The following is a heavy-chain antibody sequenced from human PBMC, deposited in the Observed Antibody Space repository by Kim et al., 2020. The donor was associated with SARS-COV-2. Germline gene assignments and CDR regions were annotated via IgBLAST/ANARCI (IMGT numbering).Heavy chain of an antibody. J-gene: IGHJ3*02. D-gene: IGHD2-15*01. Sequence: YAKKFQGRVTITADKSTSTAYMELSSLRSEDTAVYYCARAGGRAHDAFDIWGQGTMVTVSS. V-gene: IGHV1-69*04. CDR3: ARAGGRAHDAFDI.